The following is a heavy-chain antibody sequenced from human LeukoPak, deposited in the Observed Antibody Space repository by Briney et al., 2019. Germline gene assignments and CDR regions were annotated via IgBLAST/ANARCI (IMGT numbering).Heavy chain of an antibody. D-gene: IGHD6-13*01. J-gene: IGHJ4*02. Sequence: PGGSLRLSCAASGFTFSSYAMSWVRQAPGKGLEWVSAISGSGGSTYYADSVKGRFTISRDNSKNTLYLQMNSLRAEDTAVYYCAKDHNSSWYVALSDYWGQGTLVTVSS. CDR2: ISGSGGST. V-gene: IGHV3-23*01. CDR3: AKDHNSSWYVALSDY. CDR1: GFTFSSYA.